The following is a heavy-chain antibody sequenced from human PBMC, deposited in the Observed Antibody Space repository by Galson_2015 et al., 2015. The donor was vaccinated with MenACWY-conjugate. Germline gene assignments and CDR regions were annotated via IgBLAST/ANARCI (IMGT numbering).Heavy chain of an antibody. D-gene: IGHD2-8*01. V-gene: IGHV3-7*01. J-gene: IGHJ5*01. CDR1: GSPCRTYW. CDR2: IKYAGSEQ. Sequence: SPRLSSAASGSPCRTYWMTWVRQAPGQGLERVPIIKYAGSEQFYGESVRDRFTISSDRAEHTLFLQMNSLRPEDTAVYFCVRPIMTFQAVRSLDSWGQGTVVTVSS. CDR3: VRPIMTFQAVRSLDS.